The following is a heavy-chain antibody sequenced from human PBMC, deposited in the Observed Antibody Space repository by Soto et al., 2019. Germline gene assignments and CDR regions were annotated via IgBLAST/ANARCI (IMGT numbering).Heavy chain of an antibody. CDR1: GFTLSSNG. CDR2: IWYDGSDK. V-gene: IGHV3-33*01. CDR3: ARDRYPNYPPDAFDI. Sequence: GGSLRLSCAASGFTLSSNGMHWVRQAPGKGLEWVAFIWYDGSDKYYADSVKGRFTISRDNSKNTLNLQMNSLRAEDTAVYYCARDRYPNYPPDAFDIWGQGTLVTVSS. J-gene: IGHJ3*02. D-gene: IGHD4-4*01.